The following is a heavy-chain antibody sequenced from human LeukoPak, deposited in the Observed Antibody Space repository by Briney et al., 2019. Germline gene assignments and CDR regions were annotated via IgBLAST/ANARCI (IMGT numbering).Heavy chain of an antibody. V-gene: IGHV4-39*01. CDR2: TFYTGSA. CDR1: GGSFSTTSHY. Sequence: PSETLSLTCTVSGGSFSTTSHYWGWIRQPPGKGLEWLGSTFYTGSAYYNPSLQRRVTISVDSSKNQFSLRLSSVTAADTAVYYCARRKDYWSGFIDSWGQGTLVTVPS. D-gene: IGHD3-3*01. J-gene: IGHJ5*01. CDR3: ARRKDYWSGFIDS.